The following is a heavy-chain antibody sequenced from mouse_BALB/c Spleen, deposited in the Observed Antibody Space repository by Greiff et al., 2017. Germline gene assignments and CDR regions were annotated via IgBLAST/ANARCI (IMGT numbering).Heavy chain of an antibody. CDR1: GFTFSDYY. J-gene: IGHJ3*01. Sequence: DVKLVESGGGLVKPGGSLKLSCAASGFTFSDYYMYWVRQTPEKRLEWVATISDGGSYTYYPDSVKGRFTISRDNAKNNLYLQMSSLKSEDTAMYYCARVDTTGWFAYWGQGTLVTVSA. V-gene: IGHV5-4*02. D-gene: IGHD1-1*01. CDR2: ISDGGSYT. CDR3: ARVDTTGWFAY.